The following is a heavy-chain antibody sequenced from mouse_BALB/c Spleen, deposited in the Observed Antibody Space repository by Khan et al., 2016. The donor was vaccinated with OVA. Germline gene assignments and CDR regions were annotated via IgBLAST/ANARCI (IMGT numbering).Heavy chain of an antibody. D-gene: IGHD1-1*01. Sequence: QVQLQQSGPELVKPGASVKISCKASGYTFTDYYINWVQQKPGQGLEWIGWIYPGSGNTKYIEKFKGMATLTVDTSSSTAYMQLSSLTSEDTAVYFRARGGFYGNSLFDYWGQGTTLTVSS. J-gene: IGHJ2*01. V-gene: IGHV1-84*02. CDR2: IYPGSGNT. CDR1: GYTFTDYY. CDR3: ARGGFYGNSLFDY.